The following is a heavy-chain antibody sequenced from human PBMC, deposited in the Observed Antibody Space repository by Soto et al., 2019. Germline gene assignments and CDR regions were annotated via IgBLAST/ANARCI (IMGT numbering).Heavy chain of an antibody. V-gene: IGHV4-4*02. Sequence: QVQLQDSGPRLVKPSGTLSLTSVVSGGSLSINNWWSWVRQSPGRSLEWIGEIFHNGRTGYNPSLRGPVPMSVDKSNNPFSLRLTSVTAADTAVYYCAKGSEALDVWGQGTTVIVS. CDR2: IFHNGRT. J-gene: IGHJ6*02. CDR3: AKGSEALDV. CDR1: GGSLSINNW. D-gene: IGHD6-25*01.